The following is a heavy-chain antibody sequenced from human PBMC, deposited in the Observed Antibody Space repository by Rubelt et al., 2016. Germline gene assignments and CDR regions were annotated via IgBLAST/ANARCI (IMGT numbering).Heavy chain of an antibody. J-gene: IGHJ4*02. Sequence: QVQLQQWGAGLLKPSETLSLTCAVYGGSFSGYYWSWIRQPPGKGLGWIGEINHSGSTNYNPSLKSRVTISVDTSKNQFSLKLSSVTAADTAVYYCARGKEGLGVTMMDYWGQGTLVTVSS. CDR3: ARGKEGLGVTMMDY. CDR2: INHSGST. V-gene: IGHV4-34*01. D-gene: IGHD3-22*01. CDR1: GGSFSGYY.